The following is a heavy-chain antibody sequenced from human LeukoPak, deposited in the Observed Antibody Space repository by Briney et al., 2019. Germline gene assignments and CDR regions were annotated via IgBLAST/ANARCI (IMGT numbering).Heavy chain of an antibody. CDR1: GGSISSGSYY. CDR2: IYTSGNT. J-gene: IGHJ5*02. D-gene: IGHD3-3*01. CDR3: AREGGVSGTLYRP. Sequence: SETLSLTCTVSGGSISSGSYYWSWIRQPAGKGLEWIGRIYTSGNTNYNPSLKSRVTISLDTSKNQFSLQLNSVTPEDTAVYYCAREGGVSGTLYRPWGQGTLVTVSS. V-gene: IGHV4-61*02.